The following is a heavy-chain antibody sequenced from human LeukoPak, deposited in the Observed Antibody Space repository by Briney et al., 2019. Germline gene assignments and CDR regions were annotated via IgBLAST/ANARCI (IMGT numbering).Heavy chain of an antibody. CDR3: AKVHRTLTVESPFDY. CDR2: IRYGGSNK. D-gene: IGHD4-23*01. CDR1: GFTFSSNG. V-gene: IGHV3-30*02. Sequence: GGCRRLSWAAAGFTFSSNGMHWVSQAAGEGLEWVAFIRYGGSNKDYTVSVKVRFTIYRDNSKNTLYLQMHSLRADDTAVYYCAKVHRTLTVESPFDYWGQGTLVTVSS. J-gene: IGHJ4*02.